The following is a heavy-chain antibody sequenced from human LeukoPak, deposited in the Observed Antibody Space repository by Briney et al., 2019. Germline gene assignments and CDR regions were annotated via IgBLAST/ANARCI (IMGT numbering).Heavy chain of an antibody. D-gene: IGHD3-10*01. CDR3: ARVGDHYHWYLDL. Sequence: GGSLTLSCAASGFSVSTKYMNWVRQAPGKGLEWVSTIYSGADTYYADSVKGRFTISRDTSKNTLFLHMNNLRVEDTAVYYCARVGDHYHWYLDLWGRGTLVSVSS. V-gene: IGHV3-53*01. J-gene: IGHJ2*01. CDR2: IYSGADT. CDR1: GFSVSTKY.